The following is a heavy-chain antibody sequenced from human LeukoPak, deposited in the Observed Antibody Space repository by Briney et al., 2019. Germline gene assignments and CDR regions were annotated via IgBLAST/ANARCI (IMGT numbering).Heavy chain of an antibody. V-gene: IGHV3-23*01. Sequence: GGSLRLSCAASGFTFSSYAMSWVRQAPGKGLEWVSAISGNGGSTYYADSVKGRFTISRDNSKNTLYLQMNSLRAEDTAVYYCAESMDIVVVPAALDYWGQGTLVTVSS. J-gene: IGHJ4*02. CDR3: AESMDIVVVPAALDY. CDR2: ISGNGGST. CDR1: GFTFSSYA. D-gene: IGHD2-2*03.